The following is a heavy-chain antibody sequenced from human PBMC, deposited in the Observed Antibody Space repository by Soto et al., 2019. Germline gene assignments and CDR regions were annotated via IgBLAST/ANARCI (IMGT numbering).Heavy chain of an antibody. CDR3: ARIRGAASTLNYYYYGMDV. D-gene: IGHD6-13*01. CDR2: INPSGGST. CDR1: GYTFTSYY. Sequence: QVQLVQSGAEVKKPGASVKVSCKASGYTFTSYYMHCVRQAPGQVLEWMGIINPSGGSTSYAQKCQGRVTMTRDTSTSTVYMELSSLRSEDTAVYYCARIRGAASTLNYYYYGMDVWGQGTTVTVSS. J-gene: IGHJ6*02. V-gene: IGHV1-46*01.